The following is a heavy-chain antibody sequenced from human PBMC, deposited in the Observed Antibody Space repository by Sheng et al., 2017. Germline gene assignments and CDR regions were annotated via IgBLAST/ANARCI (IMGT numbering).Heavy chain of an antibody. J-gene: IGHJ4*02. CDR2: IIPIFGTA. CDR1: GGTFSSNG. CDR3: ARGAGITVAADY. Sequence: QVQLVQSGAEVKKPGSSVKVSCRASGGTFSSNGISWVRQAPGQGLEWMGGIIPIFGTANYAQKFQGRVTNTADESTSTAYMELSSLRSDDTAVYYCARGAGITVAADYWGQGTLVTVSS. D-gene: IGHD6-19*01. V-gene: IGHV1-69*13.